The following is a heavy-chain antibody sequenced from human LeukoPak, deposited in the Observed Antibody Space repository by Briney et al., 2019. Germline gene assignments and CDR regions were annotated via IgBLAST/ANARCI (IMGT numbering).Heavy chain of an antibody. D-gene: IGHD5-18*01. CDR3: AVEIGDTADY. CDR2: ISGSGGNT. Sequence: TGGSLRLSCAASGFIFSSYAMSWVRQALGKGLEWVSDISGSGGNTYYADSVKGRFTISRDNSRNTLYLQMNSLTAEDTAVYYCAVEIGDTADYWGQGALVTVSS. J-gene: IGHJ4*02. CDR1: GFIFSSYA. V-gene: IGHV3-23*01.